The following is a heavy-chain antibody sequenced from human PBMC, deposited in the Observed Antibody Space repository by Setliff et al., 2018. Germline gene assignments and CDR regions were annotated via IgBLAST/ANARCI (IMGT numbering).Heavy chain of an antibody. V-gene: IGHV1-69*13. CDR2: IIPVFRTA. Sequence: SVKVSCKASGGTFRSDGFNWVRQAPGQGLEWMGRIIPVFRTAKYAQKFQGRVTITANESTRTAYMELSSVRSEDTAVYYCARDRNDNYESSGYYYAGGYMDVWGKGTTVTVSS. CDR1: GGTFRSDG. J-gene: IGHJ6*03. CDR3: ARDRNDNYESSGYYYAGGYMDV. D-gene: IGHD3-22*01.